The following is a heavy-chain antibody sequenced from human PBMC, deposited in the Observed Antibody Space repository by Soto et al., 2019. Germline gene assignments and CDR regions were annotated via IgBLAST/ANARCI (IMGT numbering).Heavy chain of an antibody. CDR3: ARQYSYGYNWFDP. V-gene: IGHV4-30-4*01. CDR2: IYYSGST. Sequence: SETLSLTCTVSGGSISSGDYYWSWIRQPPGKGLEWIGYIYYSGSTYYNPSLKSRVTISVDTSKNQFSLKLSSVTAADTAVYYCARQYSYGYNWFDPWGQGTLVTVSS. J-gene: IGHJ5*02. CDR1: GGSISSGDYY. D-gene: IGHD5-18*01.